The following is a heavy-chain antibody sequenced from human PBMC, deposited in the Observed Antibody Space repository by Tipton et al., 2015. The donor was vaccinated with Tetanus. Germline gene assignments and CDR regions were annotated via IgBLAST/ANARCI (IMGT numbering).Heavy chain of an antibody. CDR3: ARARAPSSLFGY. CDR1: GGSISSYY. V-gene: IGHV4-59*01. CDR2: IYYSGST. J-gene: IGHJ4*02. Sequence: TLSLTCTVSGGSISSYYWSWIRQPPGKGLEWIGYIYYSGSTNYNPSLKSRVTISVDTSKNQFSLKLSSVTAADTAVYYCARARAPSSLFGYWGQGTLVTVSS.